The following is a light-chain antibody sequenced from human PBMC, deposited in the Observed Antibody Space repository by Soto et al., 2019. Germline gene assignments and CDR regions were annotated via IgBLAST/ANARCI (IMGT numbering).Light chain of an antibody. Sequence: EIVLTQSPGTLSLSPGDRATLSCRASQSVSTNYLAWYQQKLGQAPRLLIYGASSRATGIPDRFSGSGSGTGFTLTISRLEPEDFAVYYCHQYGSTPFTFGPGTKVDIQ. CDR3: HQYGSTPFT. CDR2: GAS. CDR1: QSVSTNY. J-gene: IGKJ3*01. V-gene: IGKV3-20*01.